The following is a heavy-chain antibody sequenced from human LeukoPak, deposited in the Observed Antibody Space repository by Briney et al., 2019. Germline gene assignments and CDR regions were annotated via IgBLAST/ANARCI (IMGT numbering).Heavy chain of an antibody. Sequence: VASVKVSCKASGYTFTSYGISWVRQAPGQGLEWMGWISAYNGNTNYAQKLQGRVTMTTDTSTSTAYMELRSLRSDDTAVYYCARDCRRNTLYYDFWSGYPPDLFDYWGQGTLVTVSS. CDR3: ARDCRRNTLYYDFWSGYPPDLFDY. D-gene: IGHD3-3*01. CDR1: GYTFTSYG. CDR2: ISAYNGNT. V-gene: IGHV1-18*01. J-gene: IGHJ4*02.